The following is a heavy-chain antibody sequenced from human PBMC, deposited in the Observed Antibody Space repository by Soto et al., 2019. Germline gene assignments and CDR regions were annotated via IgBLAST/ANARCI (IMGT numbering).Heavy chain of an antibody. CDR3: ARAMRCGGVCDWDYYGTDV. CDR2: IIPIFGTA. J-gene: IGHJ6*02. Sequence: SVKVSCKASGGTFSSYAISWVRQAPGQGLEWMGGIIPIFGTANYAQKFQGRVTITADESTSTAYMELSSLRSEDTAVYYCARAMRCGGVCDWDYYGTDVWGQGTTDTVS. D-gene: IGHD2-8*02. CDR1: GGTFSSYA. V-gene: IGHV1-69*13.